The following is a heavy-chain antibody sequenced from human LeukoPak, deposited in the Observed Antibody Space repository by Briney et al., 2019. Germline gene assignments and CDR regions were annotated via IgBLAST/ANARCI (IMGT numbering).Heavy chain of an antibody. J-gene: IGHJ6*04. Sequence: PGGSLRLSCAVSGFTFSTHSMNWVRQAPGKGLELVSYIISSSNTIYYADSVKGRFTISRDNAKNSLYLQMNSLRAEDTAVYYCARAVGHGSGSPRMDVWGKGTTVTVSS. CDR1: GFTFSTHS. D-gene: IGHD3-10*01. V-gene: IGHV3-48*01. CDR3: ARAVGHGSGSPRMDV. CDR2: IISSSNTI.